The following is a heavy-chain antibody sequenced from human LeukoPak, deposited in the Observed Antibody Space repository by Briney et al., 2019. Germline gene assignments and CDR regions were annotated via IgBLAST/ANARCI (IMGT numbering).Heavy chain of an antibody. CDR3: ARGVVPAEINYYYYYMDV. V-gene: IGHV4-4*07. CDR2: FSSSGST. Sequence: PSETLSLTCTVSGDSISNYYWNWLRQPAGKGLEWIGRFSSSGSTNYNPSLKSRVTISVDKSKNQVSLKLHSVTAADTAVYYCARGVVPAEINYYYYYMDVWGKGTTVTVSS. J-gene: IGHJ6*03. D-gene: IGHD2-2*01. CDR1: GDSISNYY.